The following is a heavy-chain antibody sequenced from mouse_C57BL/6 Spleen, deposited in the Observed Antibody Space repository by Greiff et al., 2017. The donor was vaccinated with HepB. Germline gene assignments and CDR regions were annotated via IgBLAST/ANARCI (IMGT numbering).Heavy chain of an antibody. CDR3: ARDQLRNWYFDV. CDR2: IYPGDGDT. J-gene: IGHJ1*03. V-gene: IGHV1-82*01. Sequence: QVQLQQSGPELVKPGASVKISCKASGYAFSSSWMNWVKQRPGKGLEWIGRIYPGDGDTNYNGKFKGKATLTADKSSSTAYMQLSSLTSEDSAVYFCARDQLRNWYFDVWGTGTTVTVSS. D-gene: IGHD1-1*01. CDR1: GYAFSSSW.